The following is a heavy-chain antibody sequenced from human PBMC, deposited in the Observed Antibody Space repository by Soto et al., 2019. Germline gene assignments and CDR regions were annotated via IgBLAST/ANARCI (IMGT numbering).Heavy chain of an antibody. D-gene: IGHD4-17*01. V-gene: IGHV3-9*01. Sequence: EVQLVESGGGLVQPGRSLRLSCAASGFTCNDYAMHWVRQVPGKGLEWVSGISWNSGSKGYADSVKGRFTISRDNAKNSLYLQMNSLRAEDTALYYCAKAAYRDYEDNWCDPWGQGTLVTVSS. CDR3: AKAAYRDYEDNWCDP. J-gene: IGHJ5*02. CDR1: GFTCNDYA. CDR2: ISWNSGSK.